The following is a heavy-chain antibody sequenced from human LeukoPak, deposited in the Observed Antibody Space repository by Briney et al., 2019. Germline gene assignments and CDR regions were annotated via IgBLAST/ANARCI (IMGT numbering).Heavy chain of an antibody. J-gene: IGHJ4*02. Sequence: GGSLRLSCAASGFTFSSYAMSWVRQAPGKGLEWVSAISGSGGSTYYADSVKGRFTISRDNSKNTLYLQMNSLRAEDTAVYYCAKDRRRVGATLYIFDHWGQGTLVTVSS. D-gene: IGHD1-26*01. CDR3: AKDRRRVGATLYIFDH. CDR2: ISGSGGST. CDR1: GFTFSSYA. V-gene: IGHV3-23*01.